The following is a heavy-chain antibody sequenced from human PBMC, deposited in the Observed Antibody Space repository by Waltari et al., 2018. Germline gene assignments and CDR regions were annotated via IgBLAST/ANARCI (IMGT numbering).Heavy chain of an antibody. J-gene: IGHJ5*02. D-gene: IGHD2-15*01. CDR2: IYYSGST. V-gene: IGHV4-39*07. CDR3: ARDKLRLGWFDP. CDR1: GGSISSSSYY. Sequence: QLQLQESGPGLVKPSETLSLTCTVSGGSISSSSYYWGWIRQPPGKGLEWIGSIYYSGSTYYNPSLKSRVTISVDTSKNQFSLKLSSVTVADTAVYYCARDKLRLGWFDPWGQGTLVTVSS.